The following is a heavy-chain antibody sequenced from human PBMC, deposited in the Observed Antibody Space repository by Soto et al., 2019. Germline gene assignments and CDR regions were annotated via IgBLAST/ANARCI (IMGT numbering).Heavy chain of an antibody. CDR1: GGTFSSYA. CDR3: ARGGTIFGLVPKFDY. Sequence: QVQLVQSGVEVKKPGSSVKVSCKASGGTFSSYAISWVRQAPGQGLEWMGGIIPIFGTANYAQKFQGRVTITADESKSTAYMELSSLRSEDTAVYYWARGGTIFGLVPKFDYWGQGTLVTASS. D-gene: IGHD3-3*01. V-gene: IGHV1-69*01. J-gene: IGHJ4*02. CDR2: IIPIFGTA.